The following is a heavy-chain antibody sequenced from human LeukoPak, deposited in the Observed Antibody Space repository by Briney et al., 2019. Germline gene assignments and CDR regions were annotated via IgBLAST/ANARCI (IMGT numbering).Heavy chain of an antibody. Sequence: GRSLRLSCAASGFTFSSYGMHWVRQAPGKGLEWVAFIRYDGSNKYYADSVKGRFTISRDNSKNTLYLQMNSLRAEDTAVYYCAKDSVAAAGTAYWGQGTLVTVSS. CDR3: AKDSVAAAGTAY. J-gene: IGHJ4*02. V-gene: IGHV3-30*02. CDR2: IRYDGSNK. CDR1: GFTFSSYG. D-gene: IGHD6-13*01.